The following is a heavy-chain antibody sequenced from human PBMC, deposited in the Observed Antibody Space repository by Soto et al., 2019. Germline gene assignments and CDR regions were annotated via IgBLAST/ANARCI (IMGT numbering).Heavy chain of an antibody. CDR2: ISYDGSNK. D-gene: IGHD3-22*01. CDR3: ARGGPYYYDSSGYPPLGY. CDR1: GFTFSSYA. Sequence: PGGSLRLSCAASGFTFSSYAMHWVRQAPGKGLEWVAVISYDGSNKYYADSVKGRFTISRDNSKNTLYLQMNSLRAEDTAVYYCARGGPYYYDSSGYPPLGYWGQGTLVTVSS. V-gene: IGHV3-30-3*01. J-gene: IGHJ4*02.